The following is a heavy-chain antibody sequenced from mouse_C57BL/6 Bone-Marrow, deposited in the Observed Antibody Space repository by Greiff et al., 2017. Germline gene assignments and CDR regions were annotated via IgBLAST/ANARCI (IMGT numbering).Heavy chain of an antibody. J-gene: IGHJ4*01. CDR1: GFTFSSYG. CDR2: ISSGGSYT. V-gene: IGHV5-6*01. Sequence: EVQLVESGGDLVKPGGSLKLSCAASGFTFSSYGMSWVRQTPDKRLEWVATISSGGSYTYYPDSVKGRFTISSDNAKNTLYLQMSSLKSEDTAMYYCARGGYGYAFYAMDYWGQGTSVTVSS. D-gene: IGHD2-2*01. CDR3: ARGGYGYAFYAMDY.